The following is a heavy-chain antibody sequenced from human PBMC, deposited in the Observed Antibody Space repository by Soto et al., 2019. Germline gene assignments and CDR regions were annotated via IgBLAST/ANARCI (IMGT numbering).Heavy chain of an antibody. CDR3: ARGETYLGV. CDR2: IIPIFSSR. J-gene: IGHJ6*02. CDR1: RDTFNKYA. D-gene: IGHD3-16*01. Sequence: QVQLVQSGAEVKKPGSSVKVSCKTSRDTFNKYAFNWVRQAPGQGLEWMGWIIPIFSSRNYAEKFQGRVTNPGDDSTSTAYMELRSLRFEDTAVYYCARGETYLGVWGQGTTVTVSS. V-gene: IGHV1-69*01.